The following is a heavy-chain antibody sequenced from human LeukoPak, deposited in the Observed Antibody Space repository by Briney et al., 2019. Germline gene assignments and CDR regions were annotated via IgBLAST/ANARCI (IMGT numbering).Heavy chain of an antibody. CDR1: GYTFTSYA. D-gene: IGHD3-22*01. CDR3: ATGDDSSGHPLDY. Sequence: ASVKVSCKASGYTFTSYAMLWVRQAPGQRLEWMGWINAGNGNTKYSQKFQGRVTITRDTSASTAYMELSSLRSEDTAVYYCATGDDSSGHPLDYWGQGTLVTVSS. V-gene: IGHV1-3*01. J-gene: IGHJ4*02. CDR2: INAGNGNT.